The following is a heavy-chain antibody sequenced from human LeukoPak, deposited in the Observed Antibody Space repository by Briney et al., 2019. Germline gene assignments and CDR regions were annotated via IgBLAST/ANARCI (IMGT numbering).Heavy chain of an antibody. V-gene: IGHV4-34*01. CDR3: ARALYYDSSGYLPYFDY. CDR1: GGAFSGYY. D-gene: IGHD3-22*01. Sequence: SETLSLTCAVYGGAFSGYYWSWIPQPPGKGVEWIGEINHSGSTNYNPSLKSRVTISVDTSKNQFSLKLSSVTAADTAVYYCARALYYDSSGYLPYFDYWGQGTLVTVSS. CDR2: INHSGST. J-gene: IGHJ4*02.